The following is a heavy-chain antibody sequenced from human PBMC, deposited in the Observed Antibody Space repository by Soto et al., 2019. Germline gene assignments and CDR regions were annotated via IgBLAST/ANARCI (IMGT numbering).Heavy chain of an antibody. V-gene: IGHV1-46*01. Sequence: QVQLVQSGAEVKKPGASVKVSCKASGYTFTSYYMHWVRQAPGQGLEWMGIINPSGGSTSYAQKFQGRXXMXRXXSTSTVYMELSSLRSEDTAVYYCARDQGDPDYFDYWGQGTLVTVSS. CDR2: INPSGGST. CDR1: GYTFTSYY. CDR3: ARDQGDPDYFDY. J-gene: IGHJ4*02.